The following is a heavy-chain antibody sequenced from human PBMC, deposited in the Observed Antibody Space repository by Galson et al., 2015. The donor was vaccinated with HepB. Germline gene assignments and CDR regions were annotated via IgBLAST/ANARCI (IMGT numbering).Heavy chain of an antibody. J-gene: IGHJ4*02. CDR2: ISYDGSNK. D-gene: IGHD5-18*01. Sequence: SLRLSCAASGFTFSSYGMHWVRQAPGKGLEWVAVISYDGSNKYYADSVKGRFTISRENSKNTLYLQMNSLRAEDTAVYYCAKLAVDTAKITPAYWGQGTLVTVSS. CDR3: AKLAVDTAKITPAY. CDR1: GFTFSSYG. V-gene: IGHV3-30*18.